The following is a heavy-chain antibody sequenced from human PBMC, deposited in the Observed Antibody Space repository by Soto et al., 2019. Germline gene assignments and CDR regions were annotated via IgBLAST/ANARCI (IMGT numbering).Heavy chain of an antibody. Sequence: QVQLVESGGGVVQPGRSLRLSCAASGFTFSTHTMHWVRQAPGRGLEWVAVISHDGSIEYYADSVKGRFTISRDNSKNXXYLQMNSLRVEDTALFYCARELITDYSSGWSVPDSWGQGTLVTVSS. J-gene: IGHJ4*02. CDR2: ISHDGSIE. CDR1: GFTFSTHT. V-gene: IGHV3-30-3*01. D-gene: IGHD6-19*01. CDR3: ARELITDYSSGWSVPDS.